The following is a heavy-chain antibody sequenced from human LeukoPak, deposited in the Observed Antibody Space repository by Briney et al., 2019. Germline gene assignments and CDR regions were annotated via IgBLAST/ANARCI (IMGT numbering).Heavy chain of an antibody. CDR3: ARLAYSSSS. CDR1: GGTFSSYA. Sequence: GASVKVSCKASGGTFSSYAISWVRQAPGQGLEWMGWISAYNGNTNYAQKFQGRVTITRNTSISTAYMELSSLRSEDTAVYYCARLAYSSSSWGQGTLVTVSS. CDR2: ISAYNGNT. J-gene: IGHJ4*02. V-gene: IGHV1-8*03. D-gene: IGHD6-6*01.